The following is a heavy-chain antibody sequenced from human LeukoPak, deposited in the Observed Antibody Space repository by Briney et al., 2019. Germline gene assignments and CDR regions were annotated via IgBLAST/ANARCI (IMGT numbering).Heavy chain of an antibody. J-gene: IGHJ6*02. CDR3: ARDARLRYFDWFAQGDYYGMDV. V-gene: IGHV4-59*01. CDR1: GGSISSYY. Sequence: PSETLSLTCTVSGGSISSYYWSWIRQPPGKGLEWIGYIYYSGSTNYNPSLKSRVTISVDTSKNQFSLKLSSVTAADTAVYYCARDARLRYFDWFAQGDYYGMDVWGQGTTVTVSS. CDR2: IYYSGST. D-gene: IGHD3-9*01.